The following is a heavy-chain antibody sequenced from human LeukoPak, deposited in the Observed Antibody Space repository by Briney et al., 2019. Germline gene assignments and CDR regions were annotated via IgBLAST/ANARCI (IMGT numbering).Heavy chain of an antibody. J-gene: IGHJ4*02. CDR3: VRDLVDPADY. CDR1: GFTVSSSY. V-gene: IGHV3-74*01. Sequence: GGSLRLSCAASGFTVSSSYMSWVRQAPGKGLVWVSRINNDGSYTNYADSVKDRFTISRDNAKNTVYLQMNSLRAEDTAVFYCVRDLVDPADYWGQGTLVTVSS. D-gene: IGHD2-8*02. CDR2: INNDGSYT.